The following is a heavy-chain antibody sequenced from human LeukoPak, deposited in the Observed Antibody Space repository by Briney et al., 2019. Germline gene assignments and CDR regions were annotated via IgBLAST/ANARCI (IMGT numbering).Heavy chain of an antibody. CDR3: ARDFGSNNWYNWFDP. V-gene: IGHV3-30*03. D-gene: IGHD6-13*01. CDR2: ISHDGSAV. Sequence: PGGSLRLSCAASGFTFSDFRMSWVRQAPGKGPEWVAMISHDGSAVYNGDSVQGRFTISRDNLKNTLDLQMNSLRVDDSAVYYCARDFGSNNWYNWFDPWGQGTLVTVSS. J-gene: IGHJ5*02. CDR1: GFTFSDFR.